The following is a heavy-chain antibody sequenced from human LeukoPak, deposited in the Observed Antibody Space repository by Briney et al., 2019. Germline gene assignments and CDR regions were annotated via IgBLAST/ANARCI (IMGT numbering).Heavy chain of an antibody. J-gene: IGHJ3*02. CDR2: IIGTSEM. Sequence: GGSMRLSCAASGFSFSSYTMNWLRLALGRGLEWVSSIIGTSEMHYADSVKGRFTVSRDNDKNSLFLQLYSLSVEDTAVYYCTRAIIAALGTGPFDIWGQGTVVTVSS. V-gene: IGHV3-21*06. D-gene: IGHD6-13*01. CDR3: TRAIIAALGTGPFDI. CDR1: GFSFSSYT.